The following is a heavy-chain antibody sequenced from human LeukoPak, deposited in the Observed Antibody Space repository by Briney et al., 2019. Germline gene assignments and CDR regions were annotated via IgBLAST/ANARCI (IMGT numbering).Heavy chain of an antibody. CDR1: GFTFSDYY. CDR3: ASGISGYSYGNDY. Sequence: GGSLRLSCAASGFTFSDYYMSWIRQAPGKGLEWVSYISSSGSTIYYAASVKGRFTISRDKAKNSLYLQMNSMRAEATAVYYCASGISGYSYGNDYWGQGTLVTVSS. CDR2: ISSSGSTI. D-gene: IGHD5-18*01. V-gene: IGHV3-11*01. J-gene: IGHJ4*02.